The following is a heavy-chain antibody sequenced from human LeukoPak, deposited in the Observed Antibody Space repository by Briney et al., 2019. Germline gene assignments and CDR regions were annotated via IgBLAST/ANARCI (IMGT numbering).Heavy chain of an antibody. CDR1: GYTFTSYD. Sequence: ASVKVSCKASGYTFTSYDINWVRQATGQGLEWMGWMNPNSGNTGYAQKFQGRVTMTRNTSISPAYMELSSLSSEDTAVYYCARKYYDFWSGYYSGYYGMDVWGQGTTVTVSS. V-gene: IGHV1-8*01. D-gene: IGHD3-3*01. J-gene: IGHJ6*02. CDR3: ARKYYDFWSGYYSGYYGMDV. CDR2: MNPNSGNT.